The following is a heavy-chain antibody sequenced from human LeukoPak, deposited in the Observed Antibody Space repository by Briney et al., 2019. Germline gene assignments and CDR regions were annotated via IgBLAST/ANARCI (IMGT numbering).Heavy chain of an antibody. Sequence: SETLSLTCSVSGGSISSSTYYWGWIRQPPGKGLEWIGSMYYSGSTYYNPSLKSRVTISVDTSKNHFSLELTSVTAADTAVYYCARDLVTTAEFDYWGQGTQVTVSS. CDR1: GGSISSSTYY. D-gene: IGHD3-22*01. CDR3: ARDLVTTAEFDY. CDR2: MYYSGST. V-gene: IGHV4-39*07. J-gene: IGHJ4*02.